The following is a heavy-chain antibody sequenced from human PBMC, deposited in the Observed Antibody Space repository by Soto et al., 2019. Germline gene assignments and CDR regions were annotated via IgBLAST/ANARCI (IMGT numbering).Heavy chain of an antibody. Sequence: SETLSLTCTVSGGSISSGDYYWGWIRQPPGKGLEWIAYIYYSGNTYYNPSLKSRVTISVDTSKNQFSLKLSSVTAADTAVYYCATSLPYYDFWSGSPFKWFDPWGQGTLVTVSS. J-gene: IGHJ5*02. V-gene: IGHV4-39*01. D-gene: IGHD3-3*01. CDR2: IYYSGNT. CDR3: ATSLPYYDFWSGSPFKWFDP. CDR1: GGSISSGDYY.